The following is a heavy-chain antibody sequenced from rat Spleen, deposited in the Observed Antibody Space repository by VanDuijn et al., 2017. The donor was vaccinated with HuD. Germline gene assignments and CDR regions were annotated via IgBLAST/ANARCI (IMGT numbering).Heavy chain of an antibody. CDR3: ARQWDY. V-gene: IGHV5-7*01. Sequence: EVQLVESGGGLVQPGRSLKLSCAASGFTFSDYNMAWVRQAPKKGLEWVATLSYDGSSTYYRDSVKGRFTISRDNAKNTLYLQMDSLRSEDTATYYCARQWDYWGQGVMVTVSS. CDR2: LSYDGSST. J-gene: IGHJ2*01. CDR1: GFTFSDYN.